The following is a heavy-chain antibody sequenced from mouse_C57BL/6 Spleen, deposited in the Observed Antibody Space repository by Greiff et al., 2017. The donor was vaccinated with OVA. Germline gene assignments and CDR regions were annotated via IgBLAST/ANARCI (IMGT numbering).Heavy chain of an antibody. J-gene: IGHJ4*01. Sequence: EVKLQESVAELVRPGASVKLSCTASGFNIKNTYMHWVKQRPEQGLEWIGRIDPANGNTKYAPKFQGKATITADPSSNTAYLQLSSLTAEDTAIDYCARDEGLVDAMDYWGQGTSVTVSS. V-gene: IGHV14-3*01. CDR2: IDPANGNT. CDR1: GFNIKNTY. D-gene: IGHD1-1*01. CDR3: ARDEGLVDAMDY.